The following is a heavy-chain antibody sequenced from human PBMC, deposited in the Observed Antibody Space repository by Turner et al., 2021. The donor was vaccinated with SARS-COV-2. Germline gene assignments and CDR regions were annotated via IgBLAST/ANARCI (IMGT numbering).Heavy chain of an antibody. V-gene: IGHV1-24*01. CDR3: ATGSPFVVIGNWFDP. Sequence: QVKLVQSGAEVKKPGASVTVSCKVSGYTLIELSMYWVRQAPGKGLECMGGVDPEDGETIYSLKFQGRVTMTEDTSTDTAYMELSSLRSEDTAVYYCATGSPFVVIGNWFDPWGQGTLVTVSS. J-gene: IGHJ5*02. CDR1: GYTLIELS. D-gene: IGHD2-2*01. CDR2: VDPEDGET.